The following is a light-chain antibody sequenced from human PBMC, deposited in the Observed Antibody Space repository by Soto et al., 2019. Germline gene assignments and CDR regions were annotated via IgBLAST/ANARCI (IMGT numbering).Light chain of an antibody. CDR3: QQYTGPPTT. CDR2: GAS. Sequence: EIVMTQSPATLSVSPGERDTLSCRASQSVSSNLAWYQQKPGQAPRLLIYGASTRATGIPARFSGSGSGTDFTLTITRLEPEDSAVYFCQQYTGPPTTFGQGTRLEIK. CDR1: QSVSSN. V-gene: IGKV3-15*01. J-gene: IGKJ5*01.